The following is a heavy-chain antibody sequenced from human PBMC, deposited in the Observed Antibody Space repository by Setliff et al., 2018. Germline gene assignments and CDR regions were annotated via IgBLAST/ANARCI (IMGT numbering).Heavy chain of an antibody. J-gene: IGHJ4*02. Sequence: PGGSLRLSCTASGFTFGDYAMSWVRQAPGKGLEWVGFIRSKVYGGTTEHAASVKGRFTISRDDSKNIAYLQMNSLKTEDTAVYYCIRDTHGGYCSGGSCYYFDYWGQGTQVTVSS. D-gene: IGHD2-15*01. V-gene: IGHV3-49*04. CDR3: IRDTHGGYCSGGSCYYFDY. CDR1: GFTFGDYA. CDR2: IRSKVYGGTT.